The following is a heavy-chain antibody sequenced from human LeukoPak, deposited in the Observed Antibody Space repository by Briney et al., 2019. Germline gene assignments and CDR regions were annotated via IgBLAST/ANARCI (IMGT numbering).Heavy chain of an antibody. CDR1: GFTFSSSW. V-gene: IGHV3-74*01. Sequence: GGSLRLSCVASGFTFSSSWMHWVRQAPGKGLVWVSRIHSDGSSPTYADSVKGRFTISRDNAKNTLYLQMNSLRAEDTAVYYCATVDHYNSGSHLDYWGQGTLVTVSS. D-gene: IGHD3-10*01. J-gene: IGHJ4*02. CDR2: IHSDGSSP. CDR3: ATVDHYNSGSHLDY.